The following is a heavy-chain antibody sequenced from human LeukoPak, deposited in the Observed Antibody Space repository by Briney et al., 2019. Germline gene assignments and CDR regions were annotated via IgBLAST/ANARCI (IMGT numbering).Heavy chain of an antibody. CDR3: ARVAEPQRKLTYYFDY. V-gene: IGHV4-4*07. D-gene: IGHD1-14*01. CDR2: IYTSGST. CDR1: GGSISSYH. Sequence: SETLSLTCTVSGGSISSYHWSWIRQPAGKGLEWIGRIYTSGSTNYNPSLKSRVTMSVDTSKNQFSLKLSSVTAADTAVYYCARVAEPQRKLTYYFDYWGQGTLVTVSS. J-gene: IGHJ4*02.